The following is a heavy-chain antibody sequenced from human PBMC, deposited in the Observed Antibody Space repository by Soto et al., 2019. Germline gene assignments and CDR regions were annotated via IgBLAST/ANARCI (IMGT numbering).Heavy chain of an antibody. CDR3: ASYEGLRGHGGFDY. J-gene: IGHJ4*02. V-gene: IGHV3-11*06. D-gene: IGHD3-16*01. CDR2: ISSSSSYT. Sequence: PGGSLRLSCAASGFTFSDYYMSWIRQAPGKGLEWVSYISSSSSYTNYADPVKGRFTISRDNAKNSLYLQMNSLRAEDTAVYYCASYEGLRGHGGFDYWGQGTPVTVSS. CDR1: GFTFSDYY.